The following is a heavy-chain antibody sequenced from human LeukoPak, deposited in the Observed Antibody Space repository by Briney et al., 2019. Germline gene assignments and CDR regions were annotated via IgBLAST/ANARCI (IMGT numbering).Heavy chain of an antibody. CDR1: GYTFTSYD. V-gene: IGHV1-8*01. Sequence: GASVKASCKASGYTFTSYDINWVRQATGQGLEWMGWMNPNSGNTGYAQKFQGRVTMTRNTSISTAYMELSSLRSEDTAVYYCARGASESYYYYYGMDVWGQGTTVTVSS. CDR3: ARGASESYYYYYGMDV. CDR2: MNPNSGNT. J-gene: IGHJ6*02.